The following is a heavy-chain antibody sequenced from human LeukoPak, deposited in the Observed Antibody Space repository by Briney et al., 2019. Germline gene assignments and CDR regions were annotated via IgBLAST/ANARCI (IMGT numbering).Heavy chain of an antibody. D-gene: IGHD2-2*01. CDR1: GFTFRSYA. J-gene: IGHJ6*02. CDR3: ARAQFTMRFYYGMDV. Sequence: GGSLRLSCAASGFTFRSYAMHWVRQAPGKGLEWVAVISYDGSNKYYADSVKGRFTISRDNSKNTLYLQMNSLRAEDTAVYYCARAQFTMRFYYGMDVWGQGTTVTVSS. CDR2: ISYDGSNK. V-gene: IGHV3-30-3*01.